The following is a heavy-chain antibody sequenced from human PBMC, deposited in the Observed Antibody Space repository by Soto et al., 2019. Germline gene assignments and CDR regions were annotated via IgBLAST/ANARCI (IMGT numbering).Heavy chain of an antibody. Sequence: QVQLQESGPGLVKPSETLSLTCTVSGGSISSYYWSWIRPPPGKGLEWIGYIYYSGRTNYNPSLKSRVTLSVDTSKHQFSLKLSSVTAADTAVYYCSSGYSGYSDALDIWGQGTMVTVSS. CDR1: GGSISSYY. CDR3: SSGYSGYSDALDI. J-gene: IGHJ3*02. D-gene: IGHD5-12*01. V-gene: IGHV4-59*01. CDR2: IYYSGRT.